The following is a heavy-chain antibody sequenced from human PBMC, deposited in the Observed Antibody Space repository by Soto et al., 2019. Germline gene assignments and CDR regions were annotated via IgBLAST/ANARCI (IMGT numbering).Heavy chain of an antibody. CDR2: INSDGSST. CDR1: GFTFSSYW. D-gene: IGHD6-19*01. J-gene: IGHJ4*02. V-gene: IGHV3-74*01. CDR3: VRGEGGWETY. Sequence: EVQLMESGGGLVQPGGSLRLSCAASGFTFSSYWMHWVRQAPGKGLVWVSRINSDGSSTTYAESVKGRFTISRDNAKNTLYLHRNSLSAEDTAVYYCVRGEGGWETYWGQGTLVTGSS.